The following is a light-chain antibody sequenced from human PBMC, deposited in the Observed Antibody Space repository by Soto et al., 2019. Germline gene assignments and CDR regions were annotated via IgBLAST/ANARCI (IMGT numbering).Light chain of an antibody. V-gene: IGLV2-14*01. J-gene: IGLJ1*01. CDR3: SSYTSSSTRV. Sequence: QSVLTQPASVSGSPGQSITISCTGTSSDFGGYNYVSWYQQHPGKAPKFMIYEVSNRPSGVSNRFSGSKSGNTASLTISGVQAEDEADYYCSSYTSSSTRVFGTGTKVTVL. CDR2: EVS. CDR1: SSDFGGYNY.